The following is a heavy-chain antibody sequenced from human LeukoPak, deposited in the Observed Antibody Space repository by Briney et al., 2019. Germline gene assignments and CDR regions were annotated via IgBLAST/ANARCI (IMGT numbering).Heavy chain of an antibody. CDR1: GYSISSGYY. V-gene: IGHV4-38-2*02. CDR2: IYHSGST. CDR3: ARDPPHYDILTGYSTGGAFDI. Sequence: SETLSLTCAVSGYSISSGYYWGWIRQPPGKGLEWFGSIYHSGSTYYNPSLKSRVTISVDTSKNQFSLKLSSVTAADTAVYYCARDPPHYDILTGYSTGGAFDIWGQGTMVTVSS. J-gene: IGHJ3*02. D-gene: IGHD3-9*01.